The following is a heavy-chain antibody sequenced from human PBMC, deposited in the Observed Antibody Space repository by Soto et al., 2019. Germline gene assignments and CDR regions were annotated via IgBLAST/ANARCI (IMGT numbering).Heavy chain of an antibody. J-gene: IGHJ2*01. D-gene: IGHD5-18*01. V-gene: IGHV4-39*01. CDR2: IYYSGST. CDR3: ARHNTAMVTGYFDL. Sequence: SSETLSLTYTVSGGSISSSSYYWGWIRQPPGKGLEWIGSIYYSGSTYYNPSLKSRVTISVDTSKNQFSLKLSSVTAADTAVYYCARHNTAMVTGYFDLWGRGTLVTVSS. CDR1: GGSISSSSYY.